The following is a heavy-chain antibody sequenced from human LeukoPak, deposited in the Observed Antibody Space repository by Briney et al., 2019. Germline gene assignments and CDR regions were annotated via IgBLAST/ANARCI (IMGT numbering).Heavy chain of an antibody. D-gene: IGHD4-23*01. CDR1: GFTFSSYA. Sequence: GGSLRLSCSASGFTFSSYAMHWVRQAPGKGLEYVSAISSNGGSTYYADSVKGRFTISRDNSKNTLYLQMSSLRAEDTAVYYCARDSGDDYGGDYYYYGMDVWGQGTTVTVSS. CDR2: ISSNGGST. J-gene: IGHJ6*02. CDR3: ARDSGDDYGGDYYYYGMDV. V-gene: IGHV3-64D*06.